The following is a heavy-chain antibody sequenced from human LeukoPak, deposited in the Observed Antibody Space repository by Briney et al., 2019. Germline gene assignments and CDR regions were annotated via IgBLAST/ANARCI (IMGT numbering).Heavy chain of an antibody. Sequence: PGGSLRLSCAASGFTFSDYYMSWIRQAPGKGLEWVSYISSSGSTIYYADSVKGRFTISRDNAKNSLYLQMNSLRAEDTAVYYCARNSYCRNTSCYGVRVDYWGQGTLVTVSS. J-gene: IGHJ4*02. V-gene: IGHV3-11*04. CDR3: ARNSYCRNTSCYGVRVDY. CDR1: GFTFSDYY. D-gene: IGHD2-2*01. CDR2: ISSSGSTI.